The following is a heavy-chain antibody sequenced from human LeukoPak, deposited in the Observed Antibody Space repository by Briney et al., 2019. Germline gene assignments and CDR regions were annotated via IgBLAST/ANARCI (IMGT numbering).Heavy chain of an antibody. D-gene: IGHD2-15*01. J-gene: IGHJ4*02. V-gene: IGHV4-61*01. CDR1: GGSISSSSYY. Sequence: PSETLSLTCTVSGGSISSSSYYWSWIRQPPGKGLEWIGYIYYSGSTNYNPSLKSRVTISVDTSKNQFSLKLSSVTAADTAVYYCAREPTYCSGGSCYMYYFDYWGQGTLVTVSS. CDR2: IYYSGST. CDR3: AREPTYCSGGSCYMYYFDY.